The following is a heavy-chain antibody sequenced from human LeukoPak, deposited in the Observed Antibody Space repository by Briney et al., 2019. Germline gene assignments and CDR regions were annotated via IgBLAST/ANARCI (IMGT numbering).Heavy chain of an antibody. CDR3: VRDLRSGWYGSTVDY. CDR2: INPNSGGT. D-gene: IGHD6-19*01. Sequence: ASVKVSCKASGYTFTGYYMHWVRQAPGQGLEWMGWINPNSGGTNYAQKFQGRVTMTRDTSISTAYMELSRLRSDDTAVYYCVRDLRSGWYGSTVDYWGQGTLVTVSS. V-gene: IGHV1-2*02. CDR1: GYTFTGYY. J-gene: IGHJ4*02.